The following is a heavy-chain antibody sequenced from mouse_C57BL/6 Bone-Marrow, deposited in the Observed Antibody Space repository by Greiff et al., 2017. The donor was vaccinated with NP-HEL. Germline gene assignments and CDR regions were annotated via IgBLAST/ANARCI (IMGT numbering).Heavy chain of an antibody. D-gene: IGHD1-1*01. V-gene: IGHV1-72*01. J-gene: IGHJ2*01. CDR1: GYTFTSYW. CDR2: IDPNSGGT. Sequence: VQLQQPGAELVKPGASVKLSCKASGYTFTSYWMHWVKQRPGRGLEWIGRIDPNSGGTKYNEKFKSKATLTVDKPSSTAYMQLSSLTSEDSAVYYGARSTTVVPGDFDYWGQGTTLTVSS. CDR3: ARSTTVVPGDFDY.